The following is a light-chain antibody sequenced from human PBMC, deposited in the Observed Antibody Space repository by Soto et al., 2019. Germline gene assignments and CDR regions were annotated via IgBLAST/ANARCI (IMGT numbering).Light chain of an antibody. Sequence: AIPLTQSPSSLSASVGDRVTITCRASQGISSALAWYQQKPGKAPKLLIYDASSLESGVPSRFSGSGSGTDFTLTISSLQPEDFATYYCQHFDSYPWTFGQGTKVEIK. V-gene: IGKV1-13*02. J-gene: IGKJ1*01. CDR2: DAS. CDR3: QHFDSYPWT. CDR1: QGISSA.